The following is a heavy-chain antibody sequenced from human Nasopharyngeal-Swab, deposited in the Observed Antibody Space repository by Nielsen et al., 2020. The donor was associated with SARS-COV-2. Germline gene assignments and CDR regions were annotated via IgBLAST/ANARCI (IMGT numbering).Heavy chain of an antibody. CDR3: TPGRATGY. CDR1: GFTFSGSA. J-gene: IGHJ4*02. V-gene: IGHV3-73*01. CDR2: IRSKANSYAT. Sequence: GESLEISCAASGFTFSGSAMHWVRQASGKGLEWVGRIRSKANSYATAYAASVKGRFTISRDDSKNTAYLQMNSLKTEDTAVYYCTPGRATGYWGQGTLVTVSS. D-gene: IGHD5-12*01.